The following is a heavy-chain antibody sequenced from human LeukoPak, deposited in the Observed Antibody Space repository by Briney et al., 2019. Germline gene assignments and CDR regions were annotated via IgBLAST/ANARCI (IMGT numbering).Heavy chain of an antibody. CDR1: GYSMSSPYC. V-gene: IGHV4-38-2*02. CDR3: ARYGSGSYVSDWFDP. CDR2: IYHSGIT. Sequence: SETLSLTCTVSGYSMSSPYCWGWIRLPPGKGLECIGIIYHSGITYYNPSLKSRVTISVDTSKNQSSLKLSSVTAADTAVYYCARYGSGSYVSDWFDPWGQGTLVTVSS. J-gene: IGHJ5*02. D-gene: IGHD3-10*01.